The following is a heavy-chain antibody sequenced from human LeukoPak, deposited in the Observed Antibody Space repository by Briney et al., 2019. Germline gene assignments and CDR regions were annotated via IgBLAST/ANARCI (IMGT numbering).Heavy chain of an antibody. CDR3: ATGNSSGYYVLWFDP. V-gene: IGHV1-24*01. D-gene: IGHD3-22*01. CDR1: GYTLTELY. J-gene: IGHJ5*02. CDR2: FDPEDGET. Sequence: ASVKLSCKVSGYTLTELYMHWVRQAPGKGLEWMGGFDPEDGETIYAQKFQGRVTMTEDTSTDTAYMELSSLRSEDTAVYYCATGNSSGYYVLWFDPWGQGTLVSVSS.